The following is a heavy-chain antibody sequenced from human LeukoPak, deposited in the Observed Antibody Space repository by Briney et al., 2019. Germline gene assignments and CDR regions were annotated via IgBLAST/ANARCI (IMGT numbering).Heavy chain of an antibody. Sequence: SETLSLTCIGSGGSIRNYNNYWGWVRQPPGKGLEWIGSIYFSGTTYYNPSLQSRVTISVDTAKNQFSLKVTSVTAADTAVYYCARGRGSSWYYFDSWGQGTLVTVSS. J-gene: IGHJ4*02. V-gene: IGHV4-39*07. CDR2: IYFSGTT. CDR1: GGSIRNYNNY. D-gene: IGHD6-13*01. CDR3: ARGRGSSWYYFDS.